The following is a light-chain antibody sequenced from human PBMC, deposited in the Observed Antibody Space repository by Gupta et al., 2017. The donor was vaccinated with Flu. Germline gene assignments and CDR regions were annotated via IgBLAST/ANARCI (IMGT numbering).Light chain of an antibody. CDR1: SSNIGSNT. CDR3: ALWDDSLNGWV. Sequence: SSSNIGSNTVNCYHPRPGTAPMLLIYSDHPRALAVPDRFSGSKAAASASLAISGLQSEDEADYYCALWDDSLNGWVFGGGTKLTVL. V-gene: IGLV1-44*01. J-gene: IGLJ3*02. CDR2: SDH.